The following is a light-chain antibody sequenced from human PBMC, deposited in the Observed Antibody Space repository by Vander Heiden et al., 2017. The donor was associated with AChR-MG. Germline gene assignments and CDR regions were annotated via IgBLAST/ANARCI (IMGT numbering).Light chain of an antibody. CDR2: AAS. Sequence: DIQMTQSPSSLSASVGDRVTITCRASQSISSYLNWYLQKPGKAPKLLIFAASSLQSGVPSRFSGSGSGTDFTLTISSLQPEDFATYYCQQSYSTPLTVGGGTKVEIK. V-gene: IGKV1-39*01. J-gene: IGKJ4*01. CDR3: QQSYSTPLT. CDR1: QSISSY.